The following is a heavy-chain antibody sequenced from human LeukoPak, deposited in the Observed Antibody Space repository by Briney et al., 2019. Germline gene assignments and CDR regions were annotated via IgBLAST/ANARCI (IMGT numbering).Heavy chain of an antibody. CDR1: GGSISSYY. V-gene: IGHV4-59*01. CDR2: IYYSGSA. J-gene: IGHJ4*02. CDR3: ARVTGYMIEDYFDY. Sequence: SETLSLTCTVSGGSISSYYWSWIRQPPGKGLEWIGYIYYSGSANYNPSLKSRVTISVDTSKNQFSLKLSSVTAADTAVYYCARVTGYMIEDYFDYWGQGTLVTVSS. D-gene: IGHD3-22*01.